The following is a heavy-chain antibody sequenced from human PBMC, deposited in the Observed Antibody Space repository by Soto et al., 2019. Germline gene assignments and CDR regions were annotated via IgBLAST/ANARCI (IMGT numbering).Heavy chain of an antibody. CDR1: GYAFTWFS. J-gene: IGHJ4*02. D-gene: IGHD5-18*01. CDR3: ARGYGRNFDY. V-gene: IGHV1-3*01. Sequence: ASVKVSCKASGYAFTWFSIHWVRQAPGQRLEWMGWINAGNGNTKYSQNFQGRVTFTRDTSANTAYMELTSLISEDTAVYYCARGYGRNFDYWGQGTLVTVSS. CDR2: INAGNGNT.